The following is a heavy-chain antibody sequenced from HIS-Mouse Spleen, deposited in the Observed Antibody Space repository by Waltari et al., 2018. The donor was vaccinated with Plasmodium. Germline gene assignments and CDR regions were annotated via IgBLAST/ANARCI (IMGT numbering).Heavy chain of an antibody. J-gene: IGHJ2*01. D-gene: IGHD3-9*01. CDR1: GFTFSSYS. Sequence: GGLVKPGGSLRLSCAASGFTFSSYSMNWVRQAPGKGLEWVSSISSSSSYIYYADSVKGRFTISRDNAKNSLYLQMNSLRAEDTAVYYCAREDILTGYYNDYWYFDLWGRGTLVTVSS. CDR3: AREDILTGYYNDYWYFDL. CDR2: ISSSSSYI. V-gene: IGHV3-21*01.